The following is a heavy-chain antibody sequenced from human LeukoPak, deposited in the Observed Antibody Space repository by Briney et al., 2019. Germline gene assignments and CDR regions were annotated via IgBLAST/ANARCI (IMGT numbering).Heavy chain of an antibody. J-gene: IGHJ5*02. D-gene: IGHD3-3*01. CDR2: IYYSGST. Sequence: SETLSLTCTVSGDSINNYYWSWIRQPPGKGLEWIGYIYYSGSTNYNPSLKSRVTISVDTSKNQFSLKLNSVTAADTAVYYCARHFYDFWSGTPYNWFDPWGQGTLVTASS. V-gene: IGHV4-59*01. CDR1: GDSINNYY. CDR3: ARHFYDFWSGTPYNWFDP.